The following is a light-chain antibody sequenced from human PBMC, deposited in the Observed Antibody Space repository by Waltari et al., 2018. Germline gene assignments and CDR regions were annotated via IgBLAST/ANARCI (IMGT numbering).Light chain of an antibody. J-gene: IGLJ2*01. Sequence: QSALTQPPPASGSPGQSVTISCPGHSSDVGGYNYVSWYQQHPGKAPKLMIYEVSKRPSGVPDRFSGSKSGNTASLTVSGLQAEDEADYYCSSYAGSNNLVFGGGTKLTVL. CDR3: SSYAGSNNLV. V-gene: IGLV2-8*01. CDR2: EVS. CDR1: SSDVGGYNY.